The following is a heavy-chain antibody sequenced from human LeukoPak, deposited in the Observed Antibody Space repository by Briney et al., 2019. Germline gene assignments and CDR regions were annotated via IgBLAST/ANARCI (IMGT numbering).Heavy chain of an antibody. CDR2: SNWNSGSK. Sequence: GGSLRLSCAASGFNFDDHGMRWVRHAPGRGRDWVSGSNWNSGSKSYADSVKGRFTISRDNAKNSLYLQMNSLRVEDTALYLCASPLYSSSWYGGSLGYWGRGTLVTVSS. CDR1: GFNFDDHG. D-gene: IGHD6-13*01. J-gene: IGHJ4*02. CDR3: ASPLYSSSWYGGSLGY. V-gene: IGHV3-20*01.